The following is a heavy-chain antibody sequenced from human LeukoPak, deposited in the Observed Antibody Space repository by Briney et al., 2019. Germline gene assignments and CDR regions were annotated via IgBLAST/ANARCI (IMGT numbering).Heavy chain of an antibody. D-gene: IGHD5/OR15-5a*01. CDR2: IFNSGST. CDR1: GGPISFLF. Sequence: SETLSLTYSLSGGPISFLFWSWLGQPPGKGLEWIGYIFNSGSTTYNTSLKSRLTTSIDMSKNQLSLKLTSVTAADTALYYWASGQFHYCLHVFDVWGQGRVVTVCS. CDR3: ASGQFHYCLHVFDV. J-gene: IGHJ3*01. V-gene: IGHV4-59*01.